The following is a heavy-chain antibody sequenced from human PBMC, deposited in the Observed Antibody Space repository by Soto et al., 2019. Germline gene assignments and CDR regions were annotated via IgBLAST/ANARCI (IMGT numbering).Heavy chain of an antibody. J-gene: IGHJ6*03. Sequence: SETLSLTCAVYGGSFSGYYWSWIRQPPGKGLEWIGEINHSGSTNYNPSLKSRVTISVDTSKNQFSLKLSSVTAADTAVYYCARQLYGSGTSRSYYYYMDVWGKGTTVTVSS. CDR1: GGSFSGYY. D-gene: IGHD3-10*01. CDR2: INHSGST. CDR3: ARQLYGSGTSRSYYYYMDV. V-gene: IGHV4-34*01.